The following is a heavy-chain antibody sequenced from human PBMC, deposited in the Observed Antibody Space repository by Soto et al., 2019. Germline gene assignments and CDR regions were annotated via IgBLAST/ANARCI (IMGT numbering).Heavy chain of an antibody. V-gene: IGHV3-53*01. CDR3: ASWHEREHAYDV. CDR1: GLTVSGKKY. D-gene: IGHD1-1*01. Sequence: GGSLSLSCAAFGLTVSGKKYVAWVRQAPGKGLEWVSALYDVDGSFYADSVKGRFTTSSDSSKTTVYLQMNGLRPDDTAVYYCASWHEREHAYDVWGQGXTVTVSS. J-gene: IGHJ3*01. CDR2: LYDVDGS.